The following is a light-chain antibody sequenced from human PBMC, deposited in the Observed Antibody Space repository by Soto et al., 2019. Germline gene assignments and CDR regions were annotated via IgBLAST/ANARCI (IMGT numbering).Light chain of an antibody. V-gene: IGLV2-11*01. Sequence: QSALTQPRSVSGSPGQSVTISCTGTSSDIGGYNYVSWYQQHPGKAPKLMIYTVTKRPSGVPDRFSGSKSDNTASLTISGLQADDEADYYCCSYAGGSSYVFGTGTKLTVL. CDR3: CSYAGGSSYV. CDR1: SSDIGGYNY. CDR2: TVT. J-gene: IGLJ1*01.